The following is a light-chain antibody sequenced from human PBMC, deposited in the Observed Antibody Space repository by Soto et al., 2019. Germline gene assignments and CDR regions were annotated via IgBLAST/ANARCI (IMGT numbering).Light chain of an antibody. V-gene: IGLV2-14*01. CDR3: SSYTSSIVV. CDR2: DVS. J-gene: IGLJ2*01. CDR1: SSDVGGYNY. Sequence: QSVLTQPASVSGSPGQSITISCTGTSSDVGGYNYVSWYQQHPGKAPKLMIYDVSNRPSGVSNRFSGSKSGNMASLTISGLQAEDEADYYCSSYTSSIVVFGGGTKLTVL.